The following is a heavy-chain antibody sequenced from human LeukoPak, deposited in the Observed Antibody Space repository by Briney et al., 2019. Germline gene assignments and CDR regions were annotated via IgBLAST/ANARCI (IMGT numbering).Heavy chain of an antibody. J-gene: IGHJ6*02. V-gene: IGHV3-21*01. D-gene: IGHD3-10*01. CDR3: ARDPTAYGSGSSDPYYYGMDV. Sequence: GGSLRLYCAASGFTFISYSMNWVRQAPGKGLEWVSSIGSSSSYIYYADSVKGRFTISRDNAKNSLYLQMNSLTAETTAVYYCARDPTAYGSGSSDPYYYGMDVWGQGTTVTVSS. CDR1: GFTFISYS. CDR2: IGSSSSYI.